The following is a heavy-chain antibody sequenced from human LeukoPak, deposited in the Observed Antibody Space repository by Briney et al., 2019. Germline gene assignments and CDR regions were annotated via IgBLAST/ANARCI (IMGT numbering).Heavy chain of an antibody. Sequence: STVSGGPINNNHWWSWVRQPPGKGLEWIGEINHSGSTSDNPSLKSRVTISIDTSKNQFSLQLSSVTAADTAVYYCARGADSGSYYNWFDPWGQGTLVTVSS. CDR2: INHSGST. J-gene: IGHJ5*02. D-gene: IGHD1-26*01. CDR1: GGPINNNHW. V-gene: IGHV4-4*02. CDR3: ARGADSGSYYNWFDP.